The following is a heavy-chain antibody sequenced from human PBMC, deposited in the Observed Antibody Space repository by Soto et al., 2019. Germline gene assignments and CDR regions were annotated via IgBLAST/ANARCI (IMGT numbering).Heavy chain of an antibody. Sequence: QLQLQESGPGLVKPSETLSLTCTVSGGSISSSSYYWGWIRQPPGKGLEWIGSIYYSGSTYYNPSRKSRVTISVDTSKNQFSLKLSSVTAADTAVYYCARLRVVAATNWFDPWGQGTLVTVSS. D-gene: IGHD2-15*01. J-gene: IGHJ5*02. CDR2: IYYSGST. V-gene: IGHV4-39*01. CDR1: GGSISSSSYY. CDR3: ARLRVVAATNWFDP.